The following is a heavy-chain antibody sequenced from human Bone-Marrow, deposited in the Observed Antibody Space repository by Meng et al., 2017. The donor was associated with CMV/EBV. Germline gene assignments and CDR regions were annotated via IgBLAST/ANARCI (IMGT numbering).Heavy chain of an antibody. Sequence: ASVKVSCKASGYTFTSYGISWVRQAPGQGLEWMGWISAYNGNTNYAQKLQGRVTMTTDTSISTAYMELSSLRSEDTAVYYCAREMYSGFRGTIFHYYYGMDVWGQGTTVTVSS. D-gene: IGHD1-26*01. CDR1: GYTFTSYG. V-gene: IGHV1-18*01. CDR3: AREMYSGFRGTIFHYYYGMDV. CDR2: ISAYNGNT. J-gene: IGHJ6*02.